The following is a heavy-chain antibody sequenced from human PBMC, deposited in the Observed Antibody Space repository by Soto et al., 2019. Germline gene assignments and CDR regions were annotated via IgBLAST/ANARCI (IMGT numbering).Heavy chain of an antibody. V-gene: IGHV3-66*01. CDR2: IYSGGST. Sequence: EVQLVESGGGLVQPGGSLRLSCAASGFTVSSNYMSWVRQAPGKGLEWVSVIYSGGSTYYADSVKGRFTISRDNSXXXXXXXXXXXXXXXXXXXXXXXXXXXXXXXDVWGQGTTVTVSS. J-gene: IGHJ6*02. CDR3: XXXXXXXXXXDV. CDR1: GFTVSSNY.